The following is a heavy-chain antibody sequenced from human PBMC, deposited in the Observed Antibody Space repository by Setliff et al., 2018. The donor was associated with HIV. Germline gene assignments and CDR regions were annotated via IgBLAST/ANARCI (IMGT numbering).Heavy chain of an antibody. V-gene: IGHV2-5*01. J-gene: IGHJ4*02. Sequence: SGPTLVNPTQTLTLTCTFSEFSLSTSGVGVGWIRQPPGKALEWLALIYWNDNKRYSPSLKSRLTITKDTSKNQVVLTMTNMDPVDTATYYCAHSEYNTLNFDYWGQGTLVTVSS. CDR3: AHSEYNTLNFDY. CDR2: IYWNDNK. CDR1: EFSLSTSGVG. D-gene: IGHD1-20*01.